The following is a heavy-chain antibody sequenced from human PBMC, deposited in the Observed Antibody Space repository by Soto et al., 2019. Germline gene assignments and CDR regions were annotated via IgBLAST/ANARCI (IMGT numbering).Heavy chain of an antibody. Sequence: PGGSLRLSCAAARFTFSDYGMHWIRQAPGKGLQWLATISHHGIRTHYADSVRGRFTISRDNSKNTLYLQMNSLRAEDTAVYYCAKDVISGDGFWLMDHWGQGTLVTVSS. J-gene: IGHJ4*02. CDR3: AKDVISGDGFWLMDH. D-gene: IGHD2-21*02. CDR2: ISHHGIRT. CDR1: RFTFSDYG. V-gene: IGHV3-30*18.